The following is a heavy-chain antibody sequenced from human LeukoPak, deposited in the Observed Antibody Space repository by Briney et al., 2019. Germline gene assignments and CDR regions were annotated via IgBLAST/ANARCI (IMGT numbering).Heavy chain of an antibody. CDR2: ISGSGGST. CDR1: GFTFSSYA. V-gene: IGHV3-23*01. Sequence: GGSLRLSHAASGFTFSSYAMSWVREAPGKGLEGVSAISGSGGSTYHADSVKGRFTISRDNSKNTLYLQMNSLRAEDTAVYYCANSGSYYGGDYWGQGTLVTVSS. J-gene: IGHJ4*02. CDR3: ANSGSYYGGDY. D-gene: IGHD1-26*01.